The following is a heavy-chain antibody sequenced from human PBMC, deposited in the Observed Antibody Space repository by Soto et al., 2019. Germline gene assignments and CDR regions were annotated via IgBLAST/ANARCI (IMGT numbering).Heavy chain of an antibody. V-gene: IGHV3-21*01. CDR3: ARGDIVLVPAAIWGWFDP. CDR2: ISSSSSYI. J-gene: IGHJ5*02. D-gene: IGHD2-2*01. CDR1: GFTFSSYS. Sequence: EVQLVESGGGLVKPGGSLRLSCAASGFTFSSYSMNWVRQAPGKGLEWVSSISSSSSYIYYADSVKGRFTISRDNAKNSLYLQMNSLRAEDTAVYYCARGDIVLVPAAIWGWFDPWGQGTLVTVSS.